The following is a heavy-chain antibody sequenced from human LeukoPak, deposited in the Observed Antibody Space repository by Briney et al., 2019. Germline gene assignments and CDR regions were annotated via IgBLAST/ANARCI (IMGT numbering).Heavy chain of an antibody. V-gene: IGHV4-39*07. D-gene: IGHD6-6*01. CDR1: GGSISSSSYY. J-gene: IGHJ4*02. CDR2: IYYSGST. Sequence: ETLSLTCTVSGGSISSSSYYWGWIRQPPGKGLEWIGSIYYSGSTYYNPSLKSRVTISVDTSKNQFSLKLSSVTAADTAVYYCASSMYSSSSPDYWGQGTPVTVSS. CDR3: ASSMYSSSSPDY.